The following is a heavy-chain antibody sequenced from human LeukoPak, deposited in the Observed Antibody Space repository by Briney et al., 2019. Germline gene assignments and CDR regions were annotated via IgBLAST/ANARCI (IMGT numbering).Heavy chain of an antibody. CDR2: IYHSGST. V-gene: IGHV4-30-2*01. Sequence: KTSQTLSLTCTVSGGSISSGGCYRSWIRQPPGKGLEWIGYIYHSGSTYYNPSLKSRVTISVDRSKNQFSLKLSSVTAADTAVYYCARDPTLLSPAVPWGQGTMVTVSS. J-gene: IGHJ3*01. D-gene: IGHD3-16*01. CDR1: GGSISSGGCY. CDR3: ARDPTLLSPAVP.